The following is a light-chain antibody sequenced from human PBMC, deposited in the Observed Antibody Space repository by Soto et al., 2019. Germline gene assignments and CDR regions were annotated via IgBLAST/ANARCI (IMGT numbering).Light chain of an antibody. V-gene: IGLV2-23*01. J-gene: IGLJ2*01. Sequence: QSVLTQPASASGSPGQSITISCTGTSSDAGSYKFVSWYQQHPGKAPKLMIYEGSKRPSGVSNRFSGSKSGNTASLTISGLQAEDEADYYCCSYASSSTLVFGGATKLT. CDR2: EGS. CDR3: CSYASSSTLV. CDR1: SSDAGSYKF.